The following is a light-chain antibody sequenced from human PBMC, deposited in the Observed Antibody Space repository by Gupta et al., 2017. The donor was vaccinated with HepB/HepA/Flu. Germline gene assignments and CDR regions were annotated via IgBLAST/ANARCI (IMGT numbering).Light chain of an antibody. CDR3: QSYDSSLSGSVV. J-gene: IGLJ2*01. CDR2: GNS. CDR1: SSNIGAGYD. Sequence: QSVLTQPPSVSGAPGPRVTISSTRSSSNIGAGYDVHWYQQLPGTAPKLLIYGNSNRPSGVPDRFSGSKSGTSASLAITGLQAEDEADYYCQSYDSSLSGSVVFGGGTKLTVL. V-gene: IGLV1-40*01.